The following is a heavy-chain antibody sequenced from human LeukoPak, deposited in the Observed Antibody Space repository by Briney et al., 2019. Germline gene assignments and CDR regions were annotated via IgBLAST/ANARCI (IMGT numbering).Heavy chain of an antibody. Sequence: GESLKISCKGSGYSFTSYWIGWVRQMPGKGLEWMGIVYPADSDTRYSPSFEGQVTISVDKSISTTYLQWSSLKASDTATYYCAKTTALHAFDIWGQGTMVTVSS. D-gene: IGHD1-1*01. V-gene: IGHV5-51*01. J-gene: IGHJ3*02. CDR3: AKTTALHAFDI. CDR2: VYPADSDT. CDR1: GYSFTSYW.